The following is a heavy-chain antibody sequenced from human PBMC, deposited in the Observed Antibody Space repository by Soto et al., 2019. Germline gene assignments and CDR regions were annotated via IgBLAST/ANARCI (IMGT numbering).Heavy chain of an antibody. CDR2: IKPDGSEK. V-gene: IGHV3-7*05. J-gene: IGHJ4*02. Sequence: EVELVESGGGLVQPGGSLRLSCAASGFTFTRYWMTWVRQAPGKGLEWVANIKPDGSEKYYVDSVKGRFTVSRDNAKNSLYLQMISLRAEDTAVYYCTRGEFLGGLGIDYWGQGTLVTVSS. D-gene: IGHD3-3*01. CDR3: TRGEFLGGLGIDY. CDR1: GFTFTRYW.